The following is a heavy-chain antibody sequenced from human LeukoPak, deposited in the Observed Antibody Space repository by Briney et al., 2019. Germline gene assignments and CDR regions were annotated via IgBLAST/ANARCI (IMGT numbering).Heavy chain of an antibody. D-gene: IGHD6-13*01. Sequence: PGGSLRLSCAASGFTFSSYSMNWVRQAPGKGLEWVSYISSSSSYIYYADSVKGRFTISRDNAKNSLYLQMNSLRAEDTAVYYCARAGSTDHYMDVWGKGTTVTVSS. J-gene: IGHJ6*03. CDR1: GFTFSSYS. CDR3: ARAGSTDHYMDV. CDR2: ISSSSSYI. V-gene: IGHV3-21*05.